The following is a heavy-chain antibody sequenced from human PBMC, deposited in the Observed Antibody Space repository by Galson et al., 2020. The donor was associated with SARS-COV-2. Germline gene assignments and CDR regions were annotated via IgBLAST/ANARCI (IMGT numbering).Heavy chain of an antibody. Sequence: SETLSLTCAVYGGSFSGYYWSWIRQPPGKGLEWIGEINHSGSTNYNPSLKSRVTISVDTSKNQFSLKLSSVTVADTAVYYCARHGWWGYYFDYWGQGTLVTVSS. V-gene: IGHV4-34*01. CDR1: GGSFSGYY. D-gene: IGHD2-15*01. J-gene: IGHJ4*02. CDR2: INHSGST. CDR3: ARHGWWGYYFDY.